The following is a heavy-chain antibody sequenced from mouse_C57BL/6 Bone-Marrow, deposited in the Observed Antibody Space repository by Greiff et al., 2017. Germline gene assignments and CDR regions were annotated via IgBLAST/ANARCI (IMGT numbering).Heavy chain of an antibody. V-gene: IGHV14-4*01. CDR2: IDPENGDT. CDR3: TIWGVDY. CDR1: GFNIKDDY. Sequence: VQLQQSGAELVRPGASVKLSCTASGFNIKDDYMHWVKQRPEQGLEWIGWIDPENGDTEYASKFQGKAPITADTSSNTAYLQLSSLTSEDTAVYYCTIWGVDYWGQGTTLTVSS. J-gene: IGHJ2*01.